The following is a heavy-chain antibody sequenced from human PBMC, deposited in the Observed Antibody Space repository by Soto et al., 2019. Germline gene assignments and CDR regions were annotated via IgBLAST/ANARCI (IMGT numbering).Heavy chain of an antibody. D-gene: IGHD3-10*01. V-gene: IGHV1-46*03. J-gene: IGHJ4*02. Sequence: ASVKVSCKASGYTFTSYNMHWVRQVPGQGLEWMGIINPSGGSTSYAQKFQGRVTMTRDTSTSTVYMELSSLRSEDTAVYYCAREHGSPYFDSWGQGTLVTVSS. CDR2: INPSGGST. CDR1: GYTFTSYN. CDR3: AREHGSPYFDS.